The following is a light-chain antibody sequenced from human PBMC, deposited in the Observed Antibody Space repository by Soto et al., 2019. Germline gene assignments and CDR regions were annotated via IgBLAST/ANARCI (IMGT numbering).Light chain of an antibody. J-gene: IGLJ2*01. CDR1: SSDVGSHNT. CDR3: SSYRSSNTPVV. V-gene: IGLV2-14*01. Sequence: QSVLTQPASVSGSPGQSITIPCTGTSSDVGSHNTVSWYQQHPGKAPKLMIYDVTNRPSGVSYRFSGSKSGNTASLTISGLQAEDEAYYYGSSYRSSNTPVVFGGGTKVTVL. CDR2: DVT.